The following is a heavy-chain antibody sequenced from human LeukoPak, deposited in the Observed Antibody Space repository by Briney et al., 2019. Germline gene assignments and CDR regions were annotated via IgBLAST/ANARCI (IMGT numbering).Heavy chain of an antibody. Sequence: ASVKVSCKASGYTFTGYYMHWVRQAPGQGLEWMGIINPSGGSTSYAQKFQGRVTMTRDTSTSTVYMELSSLRSEDTAVYYCARVGYCSSTSCYRPFDYWGQGTLVTVSS. CDR3: ARVGYCSSTSCYRPFDY. J-gene: IGHJ4*02. D-gene: IGHD2-2*02. CDR1: GYTFTGYY. V-gene: IGHV1-46*01. CDR2: INPSGGST.